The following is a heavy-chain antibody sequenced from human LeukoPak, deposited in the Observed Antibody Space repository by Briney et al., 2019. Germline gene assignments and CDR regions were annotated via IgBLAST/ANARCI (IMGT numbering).Heavy chain of an antibody. D-gene: IGHD2-15*01. CDR1: GFTFSSYE. V-gene: IGHV3-48*03. CDR3: ARLVVAATRPSDWFDP. Sequence: GGSLRLSCAASGFTFSSYEMNWVRQAPGKGLEWVSYISSSGSTIYYADSVKGRFTISRGNAKNSLYLQMNSLRAEDTAVYYCARLVVAATRPSDWFDPWGQGTLVTVSS. CDR2: ISSSGSTI. J-gene: IGHJ5*02.